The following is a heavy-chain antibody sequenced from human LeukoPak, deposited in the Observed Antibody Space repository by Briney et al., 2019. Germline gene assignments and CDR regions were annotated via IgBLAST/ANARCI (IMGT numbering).Heavy chain of an antibody. CDR2: INPNSGGT. CDR3: ARDLTEIEHRAAPEMDV. V-gene: IGHV1-2*02. Sequence: ASVKVSCKASGYTFTGYYMHWVRQAPGQGLEWMGWINPNSGGTNYAQKLQGRVTMTRDTSISTAYMELSRLRSDDTAVYYCARDLTEIEHRAAPEMDVWGKGTTVTVSS. D-gene: IGHD1-14*01. J-gene: IGHJ6*04. CDR1: GYTFTGYY.